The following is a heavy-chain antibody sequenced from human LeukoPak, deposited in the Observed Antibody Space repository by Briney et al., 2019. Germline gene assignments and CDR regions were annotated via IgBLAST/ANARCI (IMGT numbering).Heavy chain of an antibody. CDR1: GFNFSTYT. V-gene: IGHV3-30*04. CDR3: ARDIGPIEVPGRSKDY. J-gene: IGHJ4*02. D-gene: IGHD4-11*01. CDR2: ISFDGSDT. Sequence: TGRSLRLSCAASGFNFSTYTMHWVRQAPGKGLEWVALISFDGSDTYSADSVKGRFTISRDNSKNTMYLQMNRLRPEDTAVYYCARDIGPIEVPGRSKDYWGQGTLVTVSS.